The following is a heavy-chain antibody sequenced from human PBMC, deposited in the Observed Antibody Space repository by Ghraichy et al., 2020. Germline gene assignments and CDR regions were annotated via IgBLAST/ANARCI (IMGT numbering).Heavy chain of an antibody. J-gene: IGHJ6*02. Sequence: SLILSCAASGFSFSHFAMHWVRQAPGKGLEWVSFISYNGTTQYYADSVKGRFTLSRDNSKNTLHLQLNSLRAEDTAVYYCARDPACISPSCFGLSNYGMDGWGQVTTVTVSS. CDR1: GFSFSHFA. CDR2: ISYNGTTQ. D-gene: IGHD2-2*01. V-gene: IGHV3-30*03. CDR3: ARDPACISPSCFGLSNYGMDG.